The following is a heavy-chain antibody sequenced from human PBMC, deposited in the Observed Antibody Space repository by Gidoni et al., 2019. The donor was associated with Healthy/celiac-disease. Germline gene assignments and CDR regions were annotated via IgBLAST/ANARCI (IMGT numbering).Heavy chain of an antibody. V-gene: IGHV3-30-3*01. Sequence: QVQLVEAGGGVVQPGRALRLSCAASGFTFGRYAMHWVRRAPGKWLEWVAVISYDGSTKYYADSVKGRFTISRDNSKNTLYLQMNSLRAEDTAVYYCARDTGYSSSWYVNYYMDVWGKGTTVTVSS. CDR1: GFTFGRYA. CDR3: ARDTGYSSSWYVNYYMDV. J-gene: IGHJ6*03. CDR2: ISYDGSTK. D-gene: IGHD6-13*01.